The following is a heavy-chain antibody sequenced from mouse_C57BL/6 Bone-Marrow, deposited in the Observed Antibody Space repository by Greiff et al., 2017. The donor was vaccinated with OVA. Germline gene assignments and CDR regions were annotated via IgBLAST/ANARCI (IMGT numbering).Heavy chain of an antibody. CDR1: GYTFTSYW. CDR2: INPSSGYT. Sequence: QVQLQQSGAELAKPGASVKLSCTASGYTFTSYWMHWVQQRPGQGLEWIGYINPSSGYTKYNQKFKDKATLTADKSSSTAYLQLSSLTYEDSAVDYCARWGTTGGFDVWGTGTTVTVSS. D-gene: IGHD1-1*01. V-gene: IGHV1-7*01. J-gene: IGHJ1*03. CDR3: ARWGTTGGFDV.